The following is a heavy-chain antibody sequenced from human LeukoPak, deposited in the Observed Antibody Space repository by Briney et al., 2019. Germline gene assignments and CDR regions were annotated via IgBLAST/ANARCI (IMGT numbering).Heavy chain of an antibody. CDR2: ISSSSNYI. CDR1: GFTFSTYS. Sequence: PGGSLTLSCAASGFTFSTYSMNWVRQAPGKGMEWVSSISSSSNYIYYADSVKGRFTISRDNAKNSLYLQMNSLRAEDTAVYYCARFWSGDYNFDYWGQGTPVTVSS. V-gene: IGHV3-21*06. D-gene: IGHD3-3*01. CDR3: ARFWSGDYNFDY. J-gene: IGHJ4*02.